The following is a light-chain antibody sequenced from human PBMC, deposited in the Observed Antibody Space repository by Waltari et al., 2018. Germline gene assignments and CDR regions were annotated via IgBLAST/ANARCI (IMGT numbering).Light chain of an antibody. CDR3: FSYAGSNIYV. J-gene: IGLJ1*01. V-gene: IGLV2-23*01. CDR2: EDN. Sequence: QSALTQPASVSGSPGQSITISCAGTSRGVWSYNLVSWYQQHPGRAPKLIIYEDNKRPSGVSSRFSGSKSGNTASLTISGLQTEDEAEYYCFSYAGSNIYVFASGTKVTVL. CDR1: SRGVWSYNL.